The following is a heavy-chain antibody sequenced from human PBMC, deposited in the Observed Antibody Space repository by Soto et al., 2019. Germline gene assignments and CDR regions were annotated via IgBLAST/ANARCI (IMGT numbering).Heavy chain of an antibody. V-gene: IGHV3-30-3*01. D-gene: IGHD3-3*01. Sequence: GGSLILSYAASGFTFSSYAMHWVRQAPGKGLEWVAVISYDGSNKYYADSVKGRFTISRDNSKNTLYLQMNSLRAEDTAVYYCARGGVLRFLEWLYNWFDPWGQGTLVTVSS. CDR3: ARGGVLRFLEWLYNWFDP. J-gene: IGHJ5*02. CDR1: GFTFSSYA. CDR2: ISYDGSNK.